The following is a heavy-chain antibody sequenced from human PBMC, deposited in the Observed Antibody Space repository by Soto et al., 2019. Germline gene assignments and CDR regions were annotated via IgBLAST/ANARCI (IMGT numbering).Heavy chain of an antibody. J-gene: IGHJ6*02. CDR2: ISSGSSPI. CDR1: GFTFSTYS. Sequence: PGGSLRLSCAASGFTFSTYSMNWVRQAPGKGLEWVSYISSGSSPIYYADSVKGRFTISRDNAKNSLYLQMNSLRAEDTAVYYCARGASYGMDVWGRGTTVTVS. V-gene: IGHV3-48*01. CDR3: ARGASYGMDV.